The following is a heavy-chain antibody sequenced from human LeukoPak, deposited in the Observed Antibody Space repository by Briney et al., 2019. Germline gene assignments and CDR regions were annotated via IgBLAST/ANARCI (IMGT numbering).Heavy chain of an antibody. CDR1: GFTFSNYA. CDR3: AKDGRSSTPGY. J-gene: IGHJ4*02. V-gene: IGHV3-23*01. Sequence: GGSLRLSCTASGFTFSNYAMTWVRQVPGKGLECVSGIRGNGASTYYADSVKGRFTISRDNSKTTLYLQMNSLRAEDTAVYYCAKDGRSSTPGYWGQGTLVTVSS. CDR2: IRGNGAST. D-gene: IGHD2-2*01.